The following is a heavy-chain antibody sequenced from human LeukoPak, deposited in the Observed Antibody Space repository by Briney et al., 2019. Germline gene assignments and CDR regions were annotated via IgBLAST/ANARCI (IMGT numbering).Heavy chain of an antibody. D-gene: IGHD5-12*01. Sequence: GGSLRLSCAASGFTFSSYSMSWVRQAPGKGLEWVSYISSTIYYADSVKCRFTTYRDNAKNSVYLQLNSLRDEDTAVYYCARRGHGGYEFDYWGQGTLVTVSS. CDR1: GFTFSSYS. CDR3: ARRGHGGYEFDY. J-gene: IGHJ4*02. V-gene: IGHV3-48*02. CDR2: ISSTI.